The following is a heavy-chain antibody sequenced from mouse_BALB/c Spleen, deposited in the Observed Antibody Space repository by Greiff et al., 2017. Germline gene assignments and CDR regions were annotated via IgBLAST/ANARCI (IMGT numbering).Heavy chain of an antibody. D-gene: IGHD1-1*01. CDR2: IWRGGST. CDR1: GFSLTSYG. V-gene: IGHV2-5-1*01. Sequence: QVQLQQSGPSLVQPSQSLSITCTVSGFSLTSYGVHWVRQSPGKGLEWLGVIWRGGSTDYNAAFMSRLSITKDNSKSQVFFKMNSLQADDTAIYYCAKSPHYYGSSLYAMDYWGQGTSVTVSS. CDR3: AKSPHYYGSSLYAMDY. J-gene: IGHJ4*01.